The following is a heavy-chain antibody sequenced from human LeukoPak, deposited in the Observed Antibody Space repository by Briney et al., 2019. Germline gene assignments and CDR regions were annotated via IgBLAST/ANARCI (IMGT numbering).Heavy chain of an antibody. J-gene: IGHJ4*02. CDR2: VSYDGSNK. V-gene: IGHV3-30*18. CDR1: GFTFSSYG. CDR3: AKDRIVVVPAANIPDY. D-gene: IGHD2-2*01. Sequence: GGSLRLSCAASGFTFSSYGMHWVRQAPGKGLEWVAVVSYDGSNKYYADSVKGRFTISRDNSKNTLYLQMNSLRAEDTAVYYCAKDRIVVVPAANIPDYWGQGTLVTVSS.